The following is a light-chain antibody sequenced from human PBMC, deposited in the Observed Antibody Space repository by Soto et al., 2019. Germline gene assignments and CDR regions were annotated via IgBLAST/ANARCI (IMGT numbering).Light chain of an antibody. CDR2: DAS. CDR1: QSIMSY. V-gene: IGKV1-39*01. J-gene: IGKJ4*01. CDR3: QQSYTTPLT. Sequence: DIQMTQSPSSLSASVGDRVTITSRPSQSIMSYLNWYQHKPGKAPKVLIYDASTLQSGVPSRFSGSGSGTDFTLTISSLQPEDFATYYCQQSYTTPLTFGGGTKVDIK.